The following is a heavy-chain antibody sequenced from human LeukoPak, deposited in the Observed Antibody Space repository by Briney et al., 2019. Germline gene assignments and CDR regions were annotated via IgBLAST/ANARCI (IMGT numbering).Heavy chain of an antibody. CDR1: GYTFTGYY. J-gene: IGHJ4*02. CDR3: ARGGKSTMVRGASDY. CDR2: INPNSGGT. D-gene: IGHD3-10*01. V-gene: IGHV1-2*04. Sequence: ASVKASCKASGYTFTGYYMHWVRQAPGQGLEWMGWINPNSGGTNYAQKFQGWVTMTRDTSISTAYMELSRLRSDDTAVYYCARGGKSTMVRGASDYWGQGTLVTVSS.